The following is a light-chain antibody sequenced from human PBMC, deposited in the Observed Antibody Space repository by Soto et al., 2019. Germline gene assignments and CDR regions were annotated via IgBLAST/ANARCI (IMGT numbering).Light chain of an antibody. J-gene: IGKJ4*01. CDR2: DAS. CDR1: QTVRNNY. Sequence: EFVLTQSPCTLYLSPGERATLSCSASQTVRNNYLAWYQQKPGQAPRLLIYDASSRATGIPDRFSGGGSGTDFTLTISRLEPEDFAVYYCQQFSSYPLTFGGGTKVDI. V-gene: IGKV3-20*01. CDR3: QQFSSYPLT.